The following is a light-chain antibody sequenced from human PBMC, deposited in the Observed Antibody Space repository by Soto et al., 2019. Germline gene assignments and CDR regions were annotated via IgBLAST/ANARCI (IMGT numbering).Light chain of an antibody. Sequence: QSALTQPASVSGSPGQSITISCTGTSSDVGSYNLVSWYQQHPGKAPKLMISEGNKRPSGISNRFSGSKSGNTASLRISGLQAEDEADYYCCSFATSGTWVFGGGTKLTVL. CDR2: EGN. J-gene: IGLJ3*02. V-gene: IGLV2-23*01. CDR3: CSFATSGTWV. CDR1: SSDVGSYNL.